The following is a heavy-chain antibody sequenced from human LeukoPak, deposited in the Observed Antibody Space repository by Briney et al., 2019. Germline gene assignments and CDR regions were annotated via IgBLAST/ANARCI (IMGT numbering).Heavy chain of an antibody. Sequence: GGSLRLSCAASGFTFSDFAMIWVRQPPGKGLEWVSSIFQGGGEIHYADSVRGRFTISRDSSRSTLFLQMNSLRAEDTAVYYCVILAYCGGDCWDAFDIWGQGTMVTVSS. CDR2: IFQGGGEI. CDR1: GFTFSDFA. CDR3: VILAYCGGDCWDAFDI. D-gene: IGHD2-21*02. V-gene: IGHV3-23*01. J-gene: IGHJ3*02.